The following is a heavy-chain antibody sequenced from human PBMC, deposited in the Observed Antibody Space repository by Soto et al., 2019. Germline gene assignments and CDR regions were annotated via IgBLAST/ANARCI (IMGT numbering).Heavy chain of an antibody. D-gene: IGHD2-15*01. V-gene: IGHV1-69*12. J-gene: IGHJ6*02. Sequence: QVQLVQSGAEVKKPGSSVKVSCKASGGTFSSYAISWVRQAPGQGLEWMGGIIPILRTADYAQKFQGRVTMTADEPTSTAYMEMSSLRSEDTAVYYCASVETQRYYYGMDVWGQGTTVTVSS. CDR2: IIPILRTA. CDR3: ASVETQRYYYGMDV. CDR1: GGTFSSYA.